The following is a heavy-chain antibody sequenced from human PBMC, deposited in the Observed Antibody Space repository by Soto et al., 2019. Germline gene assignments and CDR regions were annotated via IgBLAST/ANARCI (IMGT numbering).Heavy chain of an antibody. CDR1: GGIFSSYA. CDR2: IIPIFGTA. J-gene: IGHJ3*02. V-gene: IGHV1-69*01. CDR3: ARVTGGSPGIAFDI. D-gene: IGHD3-10*01. Sequence: QVQLVQSGAEVKKPGSSVKVSCKASGGIFSSYAISWVRQAPGQGLEWMGGIIPIFGTANYAQKFQGRVTITADESTSTAYMELSSLRSEDTAVYYCARVTGGSPGIAFDIWGQGTMVTVSS.